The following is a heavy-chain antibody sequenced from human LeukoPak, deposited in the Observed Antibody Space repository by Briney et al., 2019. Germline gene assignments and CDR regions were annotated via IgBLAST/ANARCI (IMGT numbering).Heavy chain of an antibody. D-gene: IGHD1-26*01. CDR3: ASTPSGSFTADWFDP. Sequence: GASVKVSCKASGYTFTSYAMNWVRQAPGQGLEWMGWINTNTGNPTYAQGFTGRFVFSLDTSVSTAYLQISSLKAEGTAVYYCASTPSGSFTADWFDPWGQGTLVTVSS. CDR2: INTNTGNP. CDR1: GYTFTSYA. V-gene: IGHV7-4-1*02. J-gene: IGHJ5*02.